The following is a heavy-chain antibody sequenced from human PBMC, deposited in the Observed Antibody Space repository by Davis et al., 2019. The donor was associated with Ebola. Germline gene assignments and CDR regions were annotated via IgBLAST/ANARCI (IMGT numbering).Heavy chain of an antibody. Sequence: PSETLSLTCTVSGGSISSSSYYWGWIRQPPGKGLEWIGSIYHSGSTYYNPSLKSRVTISVDTSKNQFSLKLSSVTAADTAVYYCARSLTGTAGAFDPWGQGTLVTVSS. D-gene: IGHD1-7*01. CDR1: GGSISSSSYY. J-gene: IGHJ5*02. CDR2: IYHSGST. CDR3: ARSLTGTAGAFDP. V-gene: IGHV4-39*07.